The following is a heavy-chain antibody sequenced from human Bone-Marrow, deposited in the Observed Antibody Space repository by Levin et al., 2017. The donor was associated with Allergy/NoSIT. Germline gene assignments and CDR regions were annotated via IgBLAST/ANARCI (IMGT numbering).Heavy chain of an antibody. CDR1: GLTFNSYN. D-gene: IGHD2-2*01. J-gene: IGHJ5*02. Sequence: GGSLRLSCAASGLTFNSYNMNWVRQAPGKGLEWVSYISSSSNYIYYADSVKGRFTISRDNAKKSLFLQMSSLRAEDTAIYYCAGGFYCSTNSCFPDVFDPWGQGTLVTVSS. V-gene: IGHV3-21*05. CDR2: ISSSSNYI. CDR3: AGGFYCSTNSCFPDVFDP.